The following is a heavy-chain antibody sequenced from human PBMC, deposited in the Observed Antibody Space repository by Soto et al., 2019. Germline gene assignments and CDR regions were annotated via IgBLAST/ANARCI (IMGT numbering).Heavy chain of an antibody. V-gene: IGHV1-3*01. CDR1: GYTFTSYA. D-gene: IGHD2-15*01. CDR2: INAGNGNT. Sequence: QVQLVQSGAEVKKPGASVKVSCKASGYTFTSYAMHWVRQAPGQRLEWMGWINAGNGNTKYSQKFQGRVTITRDTSSSTAYMELSCLRSEDMAVYYCARDQGHCSGGSCYPISPFDLWGQGTLVTVSS. CDR3: ARDQGHCSGGSCYPISPFDL. J-gene: IGHJ5*02.